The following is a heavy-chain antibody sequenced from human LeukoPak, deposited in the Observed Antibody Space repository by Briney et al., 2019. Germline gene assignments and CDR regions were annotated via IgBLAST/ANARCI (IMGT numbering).Heavy chain of an antibody. V-gene: IGHV3-9*01. Sequence: GGSLRLSCAASGFTFDDHAMHWVRQAPGKGLEWVSGISWNSGSIGYADSVKGRFTISRDNAKNSLYLQMNSLRAEDTALYYCAKDPYSSSSSPSFDYWGQGTLVTVSS. CDR3: AKDPYSSSSSPSFDY. D-gene: IGHD6-6*01. CDR2: ISWNSGSI. CDR1: GFTFDDHA. J-gene: IGHJ4*02.